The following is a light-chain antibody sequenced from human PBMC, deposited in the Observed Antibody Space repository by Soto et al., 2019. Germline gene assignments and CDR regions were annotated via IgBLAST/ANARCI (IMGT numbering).Light chain of an antibody. CDR3: CSYASLSTVV. J-gene: IGLJ2*01. CDR1: SSDVGGYNH. V-gene: IGLV2-14*01. Sequence: QSVLTQPASVSGSPGQSITISCTGTSSDVGGYNHVSWYQHSPGKAPKLILFAVSDRPSGVSHRFSGSKSGNTASLTISGLQAEDEADYYCCSYASLSTVVFGGGTKLTVL. CDR2: AVS.